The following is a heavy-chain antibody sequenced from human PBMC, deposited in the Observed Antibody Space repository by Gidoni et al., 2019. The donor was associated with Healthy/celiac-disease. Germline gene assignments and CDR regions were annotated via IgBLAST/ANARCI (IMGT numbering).Heavy chain of an antibody. Sequence: QVQLVESGGGVVQPGRSLRLSCAASGFTFSSYAMHWVRQAPGKGLEWVAVISYDGSNKYYADSVKGRFTISRDNSKNTLYLQMNSLRAEDTAVYYCARDSLWFGELLSWFDPWGQGTLVTVSS. V-gene: IGHV3-30-3*01. J-gene: IGHJ5*02. CDR2: ISYDGSNK. D-gene: IGHD3-10*01. CDR3: ARDSLWFGELLSWFDP. CDR1: GFTFSSYA.